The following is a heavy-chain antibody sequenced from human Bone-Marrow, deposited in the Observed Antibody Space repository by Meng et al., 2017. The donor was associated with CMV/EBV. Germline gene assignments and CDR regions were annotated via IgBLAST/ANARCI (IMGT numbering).Heavy chain of an antibody. Sequence: SEALSLTCAVYGGSFSGYYWSWIRQPPGKGLEWIGEINHSGSTNYNPSLKSRVTISVDTSKNQFSLKLSSVTAADTAVYYCARVPYSSSWGYFDYWGQGTLVTVS. CDR2: INHSGST. CDR3: ARVPYSSSWGYFDY. D-gene: IGHD6-13*01. CDR1: GGSFSGYY. V-gene: IGHV4-34*01. J-gene: IGHJ4*02.